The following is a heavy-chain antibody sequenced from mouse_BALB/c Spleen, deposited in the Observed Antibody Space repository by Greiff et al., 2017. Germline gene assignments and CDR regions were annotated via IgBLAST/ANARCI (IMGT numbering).Heavy chain of an antibody. V-gene: IGHV5-6-3*01. Sequence: EVKLVESGGGLVQPGGSLKLSCAASGFTFSSYGMSWVRQTPDKRLELVATINSNGGSTYYPDSVKGRFTISRDNAKNTLYLQMSSLKSEDTAMYYCARDLPLYYGYAMDYWGQGTSVTVSS. CDR2: INSNGGST. J-gene: IGHJ4*01. D-gene: IGHD1-1*01. CDR1: GFTFSSYG. CDR3: ARDLPLYYGYAMDY.